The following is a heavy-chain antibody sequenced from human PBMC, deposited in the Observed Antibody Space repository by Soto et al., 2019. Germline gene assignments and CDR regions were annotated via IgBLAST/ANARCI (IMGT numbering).Heavy chain of an antibody. CDR2: IYWDDDK. J-gene: IGHJ4*02. CDR1: GFSLTTSGVG. Sequence: QITLNESGPTVVKPTEPLTLTCRFSGFSLTTSGVGVGWIRQSPGKAPEWLALIYWDDDKGYSAYLKSRLTITNDTSKNQVVLTVSDLDPTDTATYYCAHRVLRTVFGLVTTTAIYFDFWGQGTPVAVSS. V-gene: IGHV2-5*02. CDR3: AHRVLRTVFGLVTTTAIYFDF. D-gene: IGHD3-3*01.